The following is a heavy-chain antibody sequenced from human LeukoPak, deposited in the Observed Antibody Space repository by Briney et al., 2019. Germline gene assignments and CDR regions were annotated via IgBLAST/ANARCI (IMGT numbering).Heavy chain of an antibody. CDR3: AKDDPFDY. J-gene: IGHJ4*02. V-gene: IGHV3-23*01. CDR1: GYTFTGYY. Sequence: SCKASGYTFTGYYMHWVRQAPGKGLEWVSAISGSGGSTYYADSVKGRFTISRDNSKNTLYLQMNSLRAEDTAVYYCAKDDPFDYWGQGTLVTVSS. CDR2: ISGSGGST.